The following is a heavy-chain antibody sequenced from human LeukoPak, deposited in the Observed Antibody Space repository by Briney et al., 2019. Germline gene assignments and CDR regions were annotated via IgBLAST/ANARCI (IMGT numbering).Heavy chain of an antibody. CDR3: ARDLTVTTTPSFDY. CDR2: IKQDGSEK. Sequence: GGSLRLSCAASGFTFSSYSMNWVRQAPGKGLEWVANIKQDGSEKYYADSVKGRFTISRDNAKNSLYLQMNSLRAEDTAVYYCARDLTVTTTPSFDYWGQGTLVTVSS. D-gene: IGHD4-11*01. CDR1: GFTFSSYS. V-gene: IGHV3-7*01. J-gene: IGHJ4*02.